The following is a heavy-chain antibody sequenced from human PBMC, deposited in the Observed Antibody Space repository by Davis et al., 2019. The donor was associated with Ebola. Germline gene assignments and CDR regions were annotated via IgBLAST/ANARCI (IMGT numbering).Heavy chain of an antibody. CDR2: VYYSGTT. Sequence: MPSETLSLTCTVSGGSVNSGSYYWTWIRQPPGKGLEWIGNVYYSGTTTYNPSLKSPVTISVDTSENQFSLNLISVTAADTAVYYCARGSQWLGPDYWGQGTLVTVSS. D-gene: IGHD6-19*01. CDR1: GGSVNSGSYY. J-gene: IGHJ4*02. CDR3: ARGSQWLGPDY. V-gene: IGHV4-61*01.